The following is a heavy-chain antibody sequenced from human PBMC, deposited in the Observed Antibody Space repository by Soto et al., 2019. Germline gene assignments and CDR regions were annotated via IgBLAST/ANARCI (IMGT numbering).Heavy chain of an antibody. Sequence: SETLSLTCAVSGGSISSGGYSWSWIRQPPGKGLEWIGYIYHSGSTYYNPSLKSRVTISVDRSKNQFSLKLSSVTAADTAVYYCARDRGVLDYWGQGTLVTVSS. CDR3: ARDRGVLDY. CDR2: IYHSGST. J-gene: IGHJ4*02. V-gene: IGHV4-30-2*01. CDR1: GGSISSGGYS. D-gene: IGHD3-10*01.